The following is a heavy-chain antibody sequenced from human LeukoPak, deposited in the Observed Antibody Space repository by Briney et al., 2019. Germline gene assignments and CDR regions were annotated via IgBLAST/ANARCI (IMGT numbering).Heavy chain of an antibody. J-gene: IGHJ4*02. D-gene: IGHD3-3*01. CDR1: GGSISSYY. V-gene: IGHV4-4*09. CDR2: IYTSGST. CDR3: ARHGVANYYFDS. Sequence: SETLSLTCNVSGGSISSYYWSWIRQPPGKGLKWIGYIYTSGSTSYNPSLKSRVTISVDTSKNQFALKLISVTAADTAVYYCARHGVANYYFDSWGQGTLVTVSS.